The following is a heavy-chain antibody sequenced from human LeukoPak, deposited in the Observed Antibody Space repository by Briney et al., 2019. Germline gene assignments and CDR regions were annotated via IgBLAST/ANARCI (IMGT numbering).Heavy chain of an antibody. Sequence: GASVKVSCKASGYTFTGYYMHWVRQAPGQGLEWMGWINPNSGGTNYAQKFQGRVTMTRDTSISTAYMELSRLRSDDTAVYYCARDLTSSVPAAIYYYYGMDVWGQGTTVTVSS. CDR2: INPNSGGT. J-gene: IGHJ6*02. CDR1: GYTFTGYY. CDR3: ARDLTSSVPAAIYYYYGMDV. V-gene: IGHV1-2*02. D-gene: IGHD2-2*01.